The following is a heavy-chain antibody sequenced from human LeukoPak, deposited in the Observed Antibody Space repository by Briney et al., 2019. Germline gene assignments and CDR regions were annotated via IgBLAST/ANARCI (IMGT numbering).Heavy chain of an antibody. CDR1: GYTFTGYY. CDR2: INPNSGGT. J-gene: IGHJ6*02. D-gene: IGHD2-2*01. Sequence: ASVKVSCKASGYTFTGYYMHWARQAPGQGLEWMGWINPNSGGTNYAQKFQGRVTMTRDTSISTAYMELSRLRSDDTAVYYCARDRLEVVPAASHYYYYGMDVWGQGTTVTVSS. V-gene: IGHV1-2*02. CDR3: ARDRLEVVPAASHYYYYGMDV.